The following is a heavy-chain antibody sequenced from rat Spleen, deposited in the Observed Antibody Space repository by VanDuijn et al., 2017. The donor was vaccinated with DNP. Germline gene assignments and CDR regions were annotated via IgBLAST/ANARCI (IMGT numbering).Heavy chain of an antibody. CDR1: GFTFSSFP. J-gene: IGHJ2*01. CDR3: TRDTVATLDY. CDR2: ISTSGGST. Sequence: EVQLVESGGGLVQPGRSMKLSCAASGFTFSSFPMAWVRQALTNGLEWVATISTSGGSTYYRDSVKGRFTISRDNAKSTLYLQMNSLRSEDTATYYCTRDTVATLDYWGQGVMVTVSS. D-gene: IGHD1-8*01. V-gene: IGHV5-46*01.